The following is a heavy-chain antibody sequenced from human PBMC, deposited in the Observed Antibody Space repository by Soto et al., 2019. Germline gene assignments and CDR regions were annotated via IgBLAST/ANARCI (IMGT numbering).Heavy chain of an antibody. CDR1: GGSISSYY. V-gene: IGHV4-59*01. CDR3: AILINSGYGLGFDP. CDR2: IYYSGST. D-gene: IGHD5-12*01. Sequence: PSETLSLTCTVSGGSISSYYWSWIRQPPGKGLEWIGYIYYSGSTNYNPSLKSRVTISVDTSKNQFSLKLSSVTAADTAVYYCAILINSGYGLGFDPWGQGTLVTVSS. J-gene: IGHJ5*02.